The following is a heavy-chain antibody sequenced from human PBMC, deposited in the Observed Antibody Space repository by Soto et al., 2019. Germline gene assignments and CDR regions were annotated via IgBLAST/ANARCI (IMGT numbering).Heavy chain of an antibody. J-gene: IGHJ6*02. D-gene: IGHD3-22*01. CDR2: LSGSGVST. CDR3: AEGGGSKDFYVTSGYYLYYYYSMDV. Sequence: EVQLLESGGGLVQPGGSLRLSCAASGFTFSSYAMTWVRQAPGKGPEWVSALSGSGVSTYYADSVKGRFTISRNNSKNPLYLQMNSLRAEDAAVYYCAEGGGSKDFYVTSGYYLYYYYSMDVWGQGTTVTVSS. V-gene: IGHV3-23*01. CDR1: GFTFSSYA.